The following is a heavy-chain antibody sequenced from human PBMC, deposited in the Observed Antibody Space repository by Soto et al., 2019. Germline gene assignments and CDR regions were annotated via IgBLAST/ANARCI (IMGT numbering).Heavy chain of an antibody. V-gene: IGHV3-74*01. Sequence: GGSLRLSCAVSGFTFGPWWMHWVRQVPGRGLVWVSRMNGDGTYITYGDFAKGRFTISRDNAKNTLFLQMNSLRAEDTAVYYCVRENYFGLDRWGQGTLVTVSS. D-gene: IGHD1-7*01. CDR2: MNGDGTYI. J-gene: IGHJ5*02. CDR3: VRENYFGLDR. CDR1: GFTFGPWW.